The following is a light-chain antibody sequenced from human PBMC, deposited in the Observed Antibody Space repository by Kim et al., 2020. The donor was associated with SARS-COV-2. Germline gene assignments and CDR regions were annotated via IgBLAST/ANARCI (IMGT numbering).Light chain of an antibody. CDR3: QTWGTGIRV. CDR1: MEHDSYA. Sequence: AVKAACTRRMEHDSYAIAWHQQQPEKGPRYLMKLNSDGSPSKGDGIPDRFSGSSSGAERYLTISSLQSEDEADYYCQTWGTGIRVFGGGTQLTVL. CDR2: LNSDGSP. V-gene: IGLV4-69*01. J-gene: IGLJ2*01.